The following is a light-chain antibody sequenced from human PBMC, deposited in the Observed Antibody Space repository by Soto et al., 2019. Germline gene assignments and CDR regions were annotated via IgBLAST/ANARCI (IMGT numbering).Light chain of an antibody. V-gene: IGKV1-5*03. Sequence: DIQMTQSPSTLSGSVGDRVTITCRASQTISSWLAWYQQKPGKAPKLLIYEASTLKSGVPSRFSGSGSGTEFTLTISSLQPDDFATYYCQHYNNYSEAFGQGPQVELK. J-gene: IGKJ1*01. CDR1: QTISSW. CDR3: QHYNNYSEA. CDR2: EAS.